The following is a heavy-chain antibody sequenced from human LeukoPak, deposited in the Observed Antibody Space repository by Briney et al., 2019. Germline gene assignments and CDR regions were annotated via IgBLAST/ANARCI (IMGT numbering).Heavy chain of an antibody. J-gene: IGHJ3*02. D-gene: IGHD1-26*01. Sequence: SETLSLTCTVSGGSISSYYWSRIRQPPGKGLEWIGYIYYSGSTNYKPSLKSRVTISLDTSKNQFSLKLSSATAADTAVYYCARRWDSGAFDIWGQGTKVTVSS. CDR3: ARRWDSGAFDI. CDR2: IYYSGST. CDR1: GGSISSYY. V-gene: IGHV4-59*01.